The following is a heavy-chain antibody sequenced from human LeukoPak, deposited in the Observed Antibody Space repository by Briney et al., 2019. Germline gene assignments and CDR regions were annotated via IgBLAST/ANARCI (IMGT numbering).Heavy chain of an antibody. J-gene: IGHJ6*02. D-gene: IGHD1-26*01. CDR3: TLESYSGSYLDV. Sequence: GSLRLSCAASGFTFSSYLMHWVRQAPGKGLVWVSRINSDGISTTYADSVKGRFTISRDNAKNTLYLHVNSLRAEDTAVYYCTLESYSGSYLDVWGQGTTVTVSS. V-gene: IGHV3-74*01. CDR1: GFTFSSYL. CDR2: INSDGIST.